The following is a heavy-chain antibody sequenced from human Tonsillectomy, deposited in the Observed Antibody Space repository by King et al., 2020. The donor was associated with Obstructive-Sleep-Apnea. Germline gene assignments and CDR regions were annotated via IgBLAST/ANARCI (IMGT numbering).Heavy chain of an antibody. J-gene: IGHJ4*02. D-gene: IGHD5-24*01. CDR1: GGSLSSSSYY. CDR2: IYYSGST. V-gene: IGHV4-39*07. CDR3: AREGRWLQFRGDDY. Sequence: QLQESGPGLVKPSETLSLTCTVSGGSLSSSSYYWSWIRQPPGKGLEWIGSIYYSGSTNYNPSLKSRVTISVDTSKNQFSLKLSSVTAADTAVYYCAREGRWLQFRGDDYWGQGTLVTVSS.